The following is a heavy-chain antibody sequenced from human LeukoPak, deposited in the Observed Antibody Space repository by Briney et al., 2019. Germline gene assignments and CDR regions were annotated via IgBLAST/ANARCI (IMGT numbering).Heavy chain of an antibody. Sequence: SETLSLTCTVSGGSISSSSYYWGWIRQPPGKGLEWIGSIYYSGSTYYNPSLKSRVTISVDTSKNQFSLKLSSVTAADTAVYYCARHLNYVPRFDYWGQGTLVTVSS. CDR3: ARHLNYVPRFDY. CDR1: GGSISSSSYY. J-gene: IGHJ4*02. CDR2: IYYSGST. D-gene: IGHD3-10*02. V-gene: IGHV4-39*01.